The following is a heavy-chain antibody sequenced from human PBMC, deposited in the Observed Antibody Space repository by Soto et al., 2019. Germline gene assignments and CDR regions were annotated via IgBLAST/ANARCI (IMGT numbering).Heavy chain of an antibody. D-gene: IGHD6-13*01. CDR1: GGSFSGYY. CDR3: ARGHYSSRRRINYYSYGMEV. Sequence: SETLSLTCAVYGGSFSGYYWTWIRQPPGTGLEWIGEINHSGSTNYNPSLKSRVTISVDTSKNQFSLKLSSVTAADTAVYYCARGHYSSRRRINYYSYGMEVWGQGTTVTVSS. CDR2: INHSGST. J-gene: IGHJ6*02. V-gene: IGHV4-34*01.